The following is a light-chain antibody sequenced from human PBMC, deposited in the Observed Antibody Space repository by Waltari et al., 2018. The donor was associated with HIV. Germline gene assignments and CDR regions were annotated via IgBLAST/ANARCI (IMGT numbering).Light chain of an antibody. Sequence: SYELTQPPSVSVSPGQTARIPCSGDALPKKYAYWYQQKSGQAPVLVIYEDSKRPSGFPERFSGSSSGTMATLTISGAQVEDEADYYCYSTDSSGNHFGGGTKLTVL. J-gene: IGLJ2*01. CDR1: ALPKKY. V-gene: IGLV3-10*01. CDR2: EDS. CDR3: YSTDSSGNH.